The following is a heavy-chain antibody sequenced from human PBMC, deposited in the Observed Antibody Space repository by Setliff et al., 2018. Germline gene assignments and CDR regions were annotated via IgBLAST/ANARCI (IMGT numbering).Heavy chain of an antibody. CDR3: ARERIYDGLNYNGMDV. D-gene: IGHD3-3*01. V-gene: IGHV1-18*01. Sequence: ASVKVSCKTSGYTFSNYGVSWVRQAPGQGLEWMGWISGYDGNTKYAQDLHGRVTMTTDSSTTTAYMELRSLRSDDTAVYYCARERIYDGLNYNGMDVWGQGATVTVSS. CDR2: ISGYDGNT. J-gene: IGHJ6*01. CDR1: GYTFSNYG.